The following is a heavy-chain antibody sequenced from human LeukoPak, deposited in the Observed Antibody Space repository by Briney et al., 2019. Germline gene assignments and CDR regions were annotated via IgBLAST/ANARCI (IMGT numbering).Heavy chain of an antibody. CDR1: GFTFSSYA. J-gene: IGHJ4*02. Sequence: GGSLRLSCAASGFTFSSYAVSWVRQAPGKGLEWVSSISGNGASTYYADSVKGRFSISRDNSKNTLYLQLNSLRVDDTAEYYCAKAHGGSYHSGIDWGQGTLVIVSS. CDR2: ISGNGAST. D-gene: IGHD1-26*01. CDR3: AKAHGGSYHSGID. V-gene: IGHV3-23*01.